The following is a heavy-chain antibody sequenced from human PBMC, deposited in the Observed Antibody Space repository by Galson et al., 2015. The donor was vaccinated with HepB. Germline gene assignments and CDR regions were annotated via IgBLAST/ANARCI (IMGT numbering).Heavy chain of an antibody. D-gene: IGHD3-3*01. CDR1: GFAFSSYA. CDR3: AKDIDFWSGYTYYYYGMDV. CDR2: ISGSGGST. J-gene: IGHJ6*02. V-gene: IGHV3-23*01. Sequence: LRLSCAASGFAFSSYAMSWVRQAPGKGLEWVSAISGSGGSTYYADSVKGRFTISRDNSKNTLYLQMNSLRAEDTAVYYCAKDIDFWSGYTYYYYGMDVWGQGTTVTVSS.